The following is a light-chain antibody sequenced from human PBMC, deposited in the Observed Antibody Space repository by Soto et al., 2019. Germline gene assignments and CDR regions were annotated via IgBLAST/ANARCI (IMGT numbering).Light chain of an antibody. V-gene: IGKV1-9*01. J-gene: IGKJ5*01. CDR2: PAA. Sequence: IQLTQSPSCLSASVGEGVTITCLARQGIXRNLAWYQQKPGKAPKVLXDPAATLQRGCPSRXSGSGSGTEFPLTISSLQPEDCATYYCQQFKRYPRTVGQGTRLEIK. CDR1: QGIXRN. CDR3: QQFKRYPRT.